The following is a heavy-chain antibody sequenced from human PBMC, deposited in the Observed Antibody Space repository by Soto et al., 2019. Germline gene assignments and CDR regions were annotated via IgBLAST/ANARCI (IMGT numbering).Heavy chain of an antibody. D-gene: IGHD3-10*02. CDR2: IHYSGST. CDR3: ARRSQLAAVRGIDY. V-gene: IGHV4-39*01. Sequence: SETLSLTCTVSGGSISSSGFYWGWIRQPPGKGLEWIGTIHYSGSTYYSPSLKSQVTISADTSKNQFSLNLSSVTAADTAVYYCARRSQLAAVRGIDYWGQGTLVTVSS. J-gene: IGHJ4*02. CDR1: GGSISSSGFY.